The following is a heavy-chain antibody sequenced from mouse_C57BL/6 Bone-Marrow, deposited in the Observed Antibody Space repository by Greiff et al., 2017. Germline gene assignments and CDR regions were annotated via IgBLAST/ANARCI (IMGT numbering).Heavy chain of an antibody. J-gene: IGHJ1*03. CDR1: GYTFTSYT. V-gene: IGHV1-4*01. Sequence: VQLQQSGAELARPGASVKMSCKASGYTFTSYTMHWVKQRPGQGLEWIGYINPSSGYTKYNQKFKDKATLTADKSSITAYMQLSSLTSEDSAVYYCARFWYFDVWGTGTTVTVSS. CDR2: INPSSGYT. CDR3: ARFWYFDV.